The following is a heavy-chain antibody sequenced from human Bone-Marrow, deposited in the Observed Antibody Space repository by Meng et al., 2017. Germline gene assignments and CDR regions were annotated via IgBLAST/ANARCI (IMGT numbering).Heavy chain of an antibody. Sequence: ELQLVESGVGLVQPGVYLGRSCPASGFTFSSYWMSWVRQAPGKGLEWVANIKQDGSEKYYVDSVKGRFTISRDNAKNSLYLQMNSLRAEDTAVYYCARVSSSWYFGYWGQGTLVTVSS. V-gene: IGHV3-7*01. CDR1: GFTFSSYW. D-gene: IGHD6-13*01. J-gene: IGHJ4*02. CDR2: IKQDGSEK. CDR3: ARVSSSWYFGY.